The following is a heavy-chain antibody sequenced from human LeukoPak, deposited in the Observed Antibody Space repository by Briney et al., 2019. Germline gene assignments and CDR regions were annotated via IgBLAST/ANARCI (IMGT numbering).Heavy chain of an antibody. CDR3: ARETGANYDPGAFDV. V-gene: IGHV1-2*02. CDR1: GYSFTGYY. CDR2: MNPKSGGT. D-gene: IGHD3-3*01. Sequence: SVKVSCKASGYSFTGYYIHWVRQAPGQGLEWMGWMNPKSGGTDSAEKFEGRVTMTRDTSPRTVYLELRRLRSDDTAVYYCARETGANYDPGAFDVWGQGTMVTVSS. J-gene: IGHJ3*01.